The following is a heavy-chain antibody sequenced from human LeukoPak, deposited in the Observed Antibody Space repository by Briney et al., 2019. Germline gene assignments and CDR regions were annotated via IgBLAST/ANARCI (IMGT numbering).Heavy chain of an antibody. CDR1: GFTFSTYS. V-gene: IGHV3-48*02. J-gene: IGHJ4*02. CDR3: ARDTTSNWYWIN. CDR2: ISSSSGTI. D-gene: IGHD6-13*01. Sequence: PGGSLRLSCAASGFTFSTYSMNWVRQAPGRGLEWVSYISSSSGTIYYADSVKGRFTISRDNAKNSLYLQMNRLRDEDTAVYYYARDTTSNWYWINWGQGTLVTVSS.